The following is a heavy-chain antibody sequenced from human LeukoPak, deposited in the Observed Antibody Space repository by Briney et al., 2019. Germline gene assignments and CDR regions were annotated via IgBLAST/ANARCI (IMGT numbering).Heavy chain of an antibody. J-gene: IGHJ6*04. Sequence: SQTLSLTCAVSGGSISSGGYSWSWIRQPPGKGLEWIGYIYHSGSTYYNPSLKSRVTISVDRSKNQFSLKLSSVTAADTAVYYCARGAAVAGKVNFYYYYGMDVWGKGTTVTVSS. CDR2: IYHSGST. CDR1: GGSISSGGYS. D-gene: IGHD6-19*01. CDR3: ARGAAVAGKVNFYYYYGMDV. V-gene: IGHV4-30-2*01.